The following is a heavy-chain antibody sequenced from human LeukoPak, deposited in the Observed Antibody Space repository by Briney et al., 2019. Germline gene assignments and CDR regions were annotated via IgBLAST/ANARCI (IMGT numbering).Heavy chain of an antibody. D-gene: IGHD1-26*01. CDR1: GGSFSDSY. J-gene: IGHJ4*02. Sequence: SETLSLTCAVYGGSFSDSYWSWIRQPPGKGLEWVGEINHSGSTNYNPSLKSRVTISVDTSKNHFSLKLSSVTAADTAVYYCARGSGSYYYWGQGTLVTVSS. CDR2: INHSGST. V-gene: IGHV4-34*01. CDR3: ARGSGSYYY.